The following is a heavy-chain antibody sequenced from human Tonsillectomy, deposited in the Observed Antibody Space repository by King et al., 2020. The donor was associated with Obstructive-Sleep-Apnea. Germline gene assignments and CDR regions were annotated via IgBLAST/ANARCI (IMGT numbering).Heavy chain of an antibody. D-gene: IGHD5-24*01. CDR3: SRADGYNFGQHTYFDY. CDR1: GYSISNGFY. V-gene: IGHV4-38-2*02. CDR2: IYHTGTT. J-gene: IGHJ4*02. Sequence: QLQESGPGLVKPSETLSLTCTVSGYSISNGFYWGWIRQPPGKGLEWSGIIYHTGTTNCHPSLKSRVTISVDTSKTQFSLRLTSVTAADTAVYYCSRADGYNFGQHTYFDYWGQGTLVTVSS.